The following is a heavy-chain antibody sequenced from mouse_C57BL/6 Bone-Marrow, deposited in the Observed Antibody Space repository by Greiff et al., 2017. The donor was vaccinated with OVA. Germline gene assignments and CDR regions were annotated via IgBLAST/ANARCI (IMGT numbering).Heavy chain of an antibody. J-gene: IGHJ1*03. CDR1: GFTFSDYG. Sequence: EVKVEESGGGLVQPGGSLKLSCAASGFTFSDYGMAWVRQAPRKGPEWVAFISNLAYSIYYADTVTGRFTISRENAKNTLYLEMSSLRSEDTAMYYCARHGSYWYFDVWGTGTTVTVSS. CDR3: ARHGSYWYFDV. CDR2: ISNLAYSI. V-gene: IGHV5-15*04.